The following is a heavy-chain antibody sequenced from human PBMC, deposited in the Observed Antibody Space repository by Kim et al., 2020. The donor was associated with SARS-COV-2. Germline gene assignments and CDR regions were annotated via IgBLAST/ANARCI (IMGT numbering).Heavy chain of an antibody. Sequence: RFTISRDNSKNTLHLQMNSLRAEDTALYYCAKDGRGQGRYDSSGYYYFDYWGQGTLVTVSS. D-gene: IGHD3-22*01. CDR3: AKDGRGQGRYDSSGYYYFDY. V-gene: IGHV3-23*01. J-gene: IGHJ4*02.